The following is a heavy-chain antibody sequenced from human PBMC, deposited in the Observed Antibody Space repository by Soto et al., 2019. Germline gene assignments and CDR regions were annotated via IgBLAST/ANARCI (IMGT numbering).Heavy chain of an antibody. CDR3: ATPPGYCSGGSCG. J-gene: IGHJ4*02. D-gene: IGHD2-15*01. CDR1: GFTFSSYW. Sequence: GGSLRLSCAASGFTFSSYWMHWVRQAPGKGLVWVSRINSDGSSTSYADSVKGRFNISRDNAKNRLYLQMNSLRAEDTAVYYCATPPGYCSGGSCGWGQGTLVTVSS. CDR2: INSDGSST. V-gene: IGHV3-74*01.